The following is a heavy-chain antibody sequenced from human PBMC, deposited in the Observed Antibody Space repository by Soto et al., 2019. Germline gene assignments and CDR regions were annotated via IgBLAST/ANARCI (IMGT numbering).Heavy chain of an antibody. CDR1: GGTFSSYA. CDR2: IIPIFGTA. CDR3: AKDPGCQSVTNWASNWLAH. Sequence: SVKVSCKASGGTFSSYAISWVRQAPGQGLEWMGGIIPIFGTANYAQKFQGRVTVYLQMNSLRPDDTAVYYCAKDPGCQSVTNWASNWLAHWGQGTLVTVSS. D-gene: IGHD1-1*01. J-gene: IGHJ5*02. V-gene: IGHV1-69*13.